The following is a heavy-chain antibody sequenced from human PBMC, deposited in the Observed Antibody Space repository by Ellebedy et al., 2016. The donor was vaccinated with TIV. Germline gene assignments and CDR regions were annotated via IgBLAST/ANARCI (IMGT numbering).Heavy chain of an antibody. CDR1: GFSFSSYA. CDR3: AKTGGLTVTTYYYYMDV. J-gene: IGHJ6*03. D-gene: IGHD4-17*01. CDR2: ISGSGGST. V-gene: IGHV3-23*01. Sequence: GESLKISXAASGFSFSSYAMSWVRQAPGKGLEWVSAISGSGGSTYYADSVKGRFTISRDNSKNTLYLQMNSLRVEDTAVFYCAKTGGLTVTTYYYYMDVWGKGTTVTVSS.